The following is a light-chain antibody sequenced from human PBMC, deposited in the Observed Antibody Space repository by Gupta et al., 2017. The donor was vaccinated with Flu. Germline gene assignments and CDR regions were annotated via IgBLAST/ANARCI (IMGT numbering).Light chain of an antibody. CDR3: QQLYNYPPIT. CDR2: AAS. J-gene: IGKJ5*01. CDR1: QVISSY. Sequence: FLPASLGDRVTITCRASQVISSYFSWYQQKPGKASKLLIYAASTLQSGVPSRFSGSGSGTKFTLTITSLQPEDFAAYYCQQLYNYPPITFGQGTRLEIK. V-gene: IGKV1-9*01.